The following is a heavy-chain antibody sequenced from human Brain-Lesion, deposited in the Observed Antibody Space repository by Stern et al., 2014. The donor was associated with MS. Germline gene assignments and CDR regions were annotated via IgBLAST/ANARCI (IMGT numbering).Heavy chain of an antibody. CDR1: GYIFTGYY. Sequence: VHLVESGAEVKKPGASVKVSCKTSGYIFTGYYIHWVRQAPGQGLEWMAWINPNTGGTKYAQKFQGRVTMTRDKPINKAYLELSSLTSDDTGVYYCARDQRGITIFGVVTDYYYLGMDVWGQGTTVTVSS. CDR2: INPNTGGT. CDR3: ARDQRGITIFGVVTDYYYLGMDV. V-gene: IGHV1-2*02. D-gene: IGHD3-3*01. J-gene: IGHJ6*02.